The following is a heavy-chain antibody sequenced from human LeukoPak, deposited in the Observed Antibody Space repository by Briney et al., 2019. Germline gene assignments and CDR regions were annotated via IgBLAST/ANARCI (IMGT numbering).Heavy chain of an antibody. CDR2: IYTSGST. V-gene: IGHV4-61*02. J-gene: IGHJ6*03. D-gene: IGHD1-26*01. Sequence: SETLSLTCTVSGGSISSGSYYWSWIRQPAGKGLEWIGRIYTSGSTNYNPSLKSRVTISVDTSKNQFSLKLSSVTAADTAVYYCAREWAIVDYYYMDVWGKGTTVTVSS. CDR3: AREWAIVDYYYMDV. CDR1: GGSISSGSYY.